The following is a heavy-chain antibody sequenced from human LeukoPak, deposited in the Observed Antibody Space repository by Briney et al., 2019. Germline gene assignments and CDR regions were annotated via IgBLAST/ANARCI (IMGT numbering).Heavy chain of an antibody. CDR1: GYTFTSHG. CDR2: INLNSGGT. CDR3: ARDRVTTNTPYFDS. D-gene: IGHD4-17*01. Sequence: ASVKVSCKASGYTFTSHGLSWVRQAPGQGLEWMGWINLNSGGTNYAQNFQGRVTMTRDTSITTAYMELSRLTSDDTAVYYCARDRVTTNTPYFDSWGQGTLVTVSS. V-gene: IGHV1-2*02. J-gene: IGHJ4*02.